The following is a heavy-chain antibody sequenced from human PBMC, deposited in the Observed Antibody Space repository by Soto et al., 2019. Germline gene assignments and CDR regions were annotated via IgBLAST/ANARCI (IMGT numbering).Heavy chain of an antibody. CDR1: GYTFSSYG. CDR2: ISTYTGHT. V-gene: IGHV1-18*04. D-gene: IGHD5-12*01. Sequence: QVQLVQSGAEVKKPGASVKVSCKASGYTFSSYGISWVRQAPGQGLEWVGWISTYTGHTNYAQKLQDRVTMTTDTSTGTASMELRSLISDATAVYYCTRDLGLHNGYYYGMDVWGQGTTVTVSS. CDR3: TRDLGLHNGYYYGMDV. J-gene: IGHJ6*02.